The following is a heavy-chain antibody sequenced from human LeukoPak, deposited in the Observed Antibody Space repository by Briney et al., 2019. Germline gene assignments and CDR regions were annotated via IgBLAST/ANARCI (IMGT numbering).Heavy chain of an antibody. J-gene: IGHJ4*02. CDR1: GFTFSSYA. V-gene: IGHV3-23*01. CDR3: AKLCSGGSCYWNY. CDR2: ISASGGST. D-gene: IGHD2-15*01. Sequence: GGSLRLSCSASGFTFSSYAMSWVRQAPGKGLEWVSGISASGGSTDYADSVKGRFTISRDNSKNTLYLQMNSLRAEDTAVYYCAKLCSGGSCYWNYRGQGTLVTVSS.